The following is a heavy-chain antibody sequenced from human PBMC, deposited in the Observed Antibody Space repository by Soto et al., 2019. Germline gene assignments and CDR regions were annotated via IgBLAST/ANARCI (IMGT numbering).Heavy chain of an antibody. CDR2: IKQDGSEK. CDR1: GFTFSSYW. D-gene: IGHD2-15*01. CDR3: ARRYCSGGSCYYPYYYYGMDV. V-gene: IGHV3-7*05. Sequence: VQLVESGGGLVQPGGSLRLSCAASGFTFSSYWMSWVRQAPGKGLEWVANIKQDGSEKYYVDSVKGRFTISRDNAKNSLYLQMNSLRAEDTAVYYCARRYCSGGSCYYPYYYYGMDVWGQGTTVTVSS. J-gene: IGHJ6*02.